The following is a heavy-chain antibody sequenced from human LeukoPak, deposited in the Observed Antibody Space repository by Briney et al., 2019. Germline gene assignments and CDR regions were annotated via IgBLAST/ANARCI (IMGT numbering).Heavy chain of an antibody. J-gene: IGHJ4*02. D-gene: IGHD3-10*02. CDR3: ATQRLGSGSYYRHLDY. CDR1: GFTFSSYA. Sequence: KTGGSLRLSCAASGFTFSSYAMSWIRQAPGKGLEWVSDISSSGSTIYYADSVKGRFTISRDNAKNSLYLQMNSLRAEDTAVYYCATQRLGSGSYYRHLDYWGQGTLVTVSS. CDR2: ISSSGSTI. V-gene: IGHV3-11*01.